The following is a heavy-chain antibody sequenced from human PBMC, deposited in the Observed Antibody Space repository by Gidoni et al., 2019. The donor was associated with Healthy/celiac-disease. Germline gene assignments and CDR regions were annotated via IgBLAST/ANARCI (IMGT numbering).Heavy chain of an antibody. V-gene: IGHV3-15*01. Sequence: EVQLVESGGGLVKPGGSLRLSCAASGFTFSNAWMRWVRQAPGKGLEWVGRIKSKTDGGTTDYAAPVKGRFTISRDDSKNTLYLQMNSLKTEDTAVYYCTTDCGSYYGAFDIWGQGTMVTVSS. CDR3: TTDCGSYYGAFDI. J-gene: IGHJ3*02. CDR1: GFTFSNAW. D-gene: IGHD1-26*01. CDR2: IKSKTDGGTT.